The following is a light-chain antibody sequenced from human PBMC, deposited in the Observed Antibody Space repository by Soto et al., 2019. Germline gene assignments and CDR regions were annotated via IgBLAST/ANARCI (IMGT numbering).Light chain of an antibody. CDR2: DAS. CDR1: QSISSW. J-gene: IGKJ4*01. Sequence: DIQMTQSPSTLSASVGDRGTITCRASQSISSWLAWYQQKPGKAPKLLIYDASSLESGVPSRFSGSGSGTEFTHTISSLQPDDFATYYCQQYNSYSPLTFGGGTKVDI. V-gene: IGKV1-5*01. CDR3: QQYNSYSPLT.